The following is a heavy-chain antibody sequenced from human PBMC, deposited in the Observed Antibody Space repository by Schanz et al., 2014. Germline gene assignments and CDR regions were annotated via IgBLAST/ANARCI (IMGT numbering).Heavy chain of an antibody. CDR3: ATDYSGGGCHI. D-gene: IGHD6-19*01. CDR1: GFTVSSNY. V-gene: IGHV3-30*03. J-gene: IGHJ3*02. CDR2: VSHDGFTK. Sequence: QVQLVESGGGVVQPGGSLRLSCVASGFTVSSNYMSWVRQAPGKGLEWVSIVSHDGFTKHYADSVRGRFTLSRDNSKNTVYLQMNSLRAEDTALYFCATDYSGGGCHIWGPGTMVTVSS.